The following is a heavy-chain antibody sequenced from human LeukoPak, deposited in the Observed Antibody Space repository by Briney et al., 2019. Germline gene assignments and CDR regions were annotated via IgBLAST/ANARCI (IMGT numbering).Heavy chain of an antibody. Sequence: SESLSLTCTVSDDSTSSSYWSRMRHPPGKGLEWIGHHYYSGSTNYNPSLKSRVTISVDTSKHQFSLKLTSVTAADTAVYYCASGLFPTYSGTYLVVSGNDYWGQGSLV. V-gene: IGHV4-59*08. CDR1: DDSTSSSY. CDR2: HYYSGST. J-gene: IGHJ4*02. D-gene: IGHD1-26*01. CDR3: ASGLFPTYSGTYLVVSGNDY.